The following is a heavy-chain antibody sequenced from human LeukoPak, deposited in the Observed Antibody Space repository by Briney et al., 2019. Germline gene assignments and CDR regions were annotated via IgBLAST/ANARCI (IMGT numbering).Heavy chain of an antibody. D-gene: IGHD3-10*01. CDR3: AKDVESGRSADY. CDR1: GFTFSSYA. J-gene: IGHJ4*02. Sequence: PGGSLRLSCAASGFTFSSYAMSWVRQAPGKGLEWVSTISGSGGGTYYADSVKGRFTLSRDNSMNTLYLQMNSLRAEDTAVYYCAKDVESGRSADYWGQGTLVTVSS. V-gene: IGHV3-23*01. CDR2: ISGSGGGT.